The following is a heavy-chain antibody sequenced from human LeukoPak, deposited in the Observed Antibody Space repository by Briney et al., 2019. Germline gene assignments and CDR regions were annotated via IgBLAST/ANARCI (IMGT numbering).Heavy chain of an antibody. CDR3: ARAQWLVYYFDY. CDR2: IYHSGST. J-gene: IGHJ4*02. D-gene: IGHD6-19*01. V-gene: IGHV4-39*07. Sequence: SETLSLTCTVSGGSISSSSYYWGWIRQPPGKGLEWIGSIYHSGSTYYNPSLKSRVTISVDTSKNQFSLKLSSVTAADTAVYYCARAQWLVYYFDYWGQGTLVTVSS. CDR1: GGSISSSSYY.